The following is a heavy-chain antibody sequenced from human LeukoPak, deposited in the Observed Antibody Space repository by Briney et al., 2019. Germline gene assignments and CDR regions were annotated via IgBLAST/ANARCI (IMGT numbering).Heavy chain of an antibody. Sequence: PGGSLRLSCAASGFTFSNYGMQWVRQAPGKGLEWVAVIWYDGSNKYYADSVKGRLTISRDNSKNTLYLQMNSLRAEDTAVYYCAKDLYYYDSSGYYLSLDYWGQGTLVTVSS. V-gene: IGHV3-33*06. J-gene: IGHJ4*02. CDR2: IWYDGSNK. CDR3: AKDLYYYDSSGYYLSLDY. CDR1: GFTFSNYG. D-gene: IGHD3-22*01.